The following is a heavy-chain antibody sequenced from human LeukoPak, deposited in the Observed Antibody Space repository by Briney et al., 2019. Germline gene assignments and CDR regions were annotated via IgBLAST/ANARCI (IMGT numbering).Heavy chain of an antibody. CDR2: ISYDGSNK. CDR1: GFTFSTYA. V-gene: IGHV3-30-3*01. J-gene: IGHJ4*02. Sequence: PGGSLRLSCAVSGFTFSTYAMHWVRQAPGKGLEWVAVISYDGSNKYYADSVKGRFTISRDNSKNTLYLQMNSLRAEDTAVYYCAKRYDSGTFDYWGQGTLVTVSS. D-gene: IGHD3-10*01. CDR3: AKRYDSGTFDY.